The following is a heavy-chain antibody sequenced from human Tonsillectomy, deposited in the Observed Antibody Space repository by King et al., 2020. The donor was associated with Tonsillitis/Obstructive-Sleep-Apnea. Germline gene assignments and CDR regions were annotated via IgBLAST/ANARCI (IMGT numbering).Heavy chain of an antibody. CDR3: ARDRVYCRSTSCYSYYCDY. Sequence: VQLVESGGGLVQPGGSLRLSCAASGFTFSSYEMNWVRQAPGKGLEWVSFISSSGSIIYYADSVKGRFTISRDNAKSSMYLQMSSLRAEDTAVYYCARDRVYCRSTSCYSYYCDYWGRGTLVTVSS. CDR1: GFTFSSYE. D-gene: IGHD2-2*01. CDR2: ISSSGSII. V-gene: IGHV3-48*03. J-gene: IGHJ4*02.